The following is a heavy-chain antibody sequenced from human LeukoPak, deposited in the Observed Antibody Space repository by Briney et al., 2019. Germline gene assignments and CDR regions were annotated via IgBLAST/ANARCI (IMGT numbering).Heavy chain of an antibody. CDR3: AREWDQGHYDSSGYWLSYGMDV. D-gene: IGHD3-22*01. V-gene: IGHV3-30-3*01. J-gene: IGHJ6*02. CDR2: ISYDGSSK. CDR1: GFTFSTYA. Sequence: PGRSLRLSCAASGFTFSTYAMHWVRQAPGKGLEWVAVISYDGSSKYYADSVKGRFTISRDNSKNTLYLQMNSLRAEDTAVYYCAREWDQGHYDSSGYWLSYGMDVWGQGTTVTVSS.